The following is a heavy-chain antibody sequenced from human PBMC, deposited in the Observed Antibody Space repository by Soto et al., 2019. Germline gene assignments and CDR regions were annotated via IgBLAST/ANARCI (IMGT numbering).Heavy chain of an antibody. J-gene: IGHJ4*02. Sequence: PSETLSLTCAVSGHSISSGYYWGWIRQPPGKGLEWIGSFYHSGSTYYNPSLKSRVTISVDTSKNQFSLKLSSVTAADTAVYYCARGEYYGSGNYFDYWGPGTLFTVSS. V-gene: IGHV4-38-2*01. CDR1: GHSISSGYY. CDR3: ARGEYYGSGNYFDY. D-gene: IGHD3-10*01. CDR2: FYHSGST.